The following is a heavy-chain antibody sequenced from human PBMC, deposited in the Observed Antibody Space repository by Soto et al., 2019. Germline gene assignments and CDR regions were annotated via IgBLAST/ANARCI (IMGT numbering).Heavy chain of an antibody. CDR1: GYIFTTYW. D-gene: IGHD5-12*01. CDR2: IYPTDSDT. J-gene: IGHJ6*02. Sequence: GESLKISCQGSGYIFTTYWIGWVRQMPGKGLEWMGIIYPTDSDTRYSPSFQGQVTISADKSISTAYLQLSSLRASDTAVYYRARSGFSSYGMDVWGQGTTVTVSS. V-gene: IGHV5-51*01. CDR3: ARSGFSSYGMDV.